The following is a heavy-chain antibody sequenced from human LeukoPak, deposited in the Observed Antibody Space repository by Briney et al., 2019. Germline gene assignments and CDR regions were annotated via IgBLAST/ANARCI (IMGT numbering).Heavy chain of an antibody. CDR2: IVVGSGNT. CDR1: GFTFTSSA. J-gene: IGHJ2*01. V-gene: IGHV1-58*02. Sequence: GASVKVSCKASGFTFTSSAMQWVRQARGQRLEWIGWIVVGSGNTNYAQKFQERVTITRDMSTSTAYMELSSLRSEDTAVYYCAADLTYSSSPGPYWYFDLWGRGTLVTVSS. D-gene: IGHD6-6*01. CDR3: AADLTYSSSPGPYWYFDL.